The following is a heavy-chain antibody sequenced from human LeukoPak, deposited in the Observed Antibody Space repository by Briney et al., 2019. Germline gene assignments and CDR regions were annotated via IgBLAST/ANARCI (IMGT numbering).Heavy chain of an antibody. CDR2: ISSSGGTI. CDR3: AKEGGDWGEGYFDY. D-gene: IGHD7-27*01. J-gene: IGHJ4*02. Sequence: PGGSLRLSCAASGFTFSDSYMSWVRQVPGKGLEWISSISSSGGTIYYADSVKGRFTISGDNAKNSLYLQMNSLRAEDPAVYYCAKEGGDWGEGYFDYWGQGTLVTVSS. V-gene: IGHV3-11*01. CDR1: GFTFSDSY.